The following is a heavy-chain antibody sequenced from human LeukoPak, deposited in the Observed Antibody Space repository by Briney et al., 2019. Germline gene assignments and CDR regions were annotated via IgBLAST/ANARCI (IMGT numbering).Heavy chain of an antibody. CDR3: ARDYPVVLTDLGMDV. Sequence: GGSLRLSCAASGFTFSSYSMNWVRQAPGKGLEWVSYISSSSSTIYYADSVKGRFTISRDNAKNSLYLQMNSLRDEDTAVYYCARDYPVVLTDLGMDVWGQGTTVTVSS. J-gene: IGHJ6*02. D-gene: IGHD2/OR15-2a*01. CDR1: GFTFSSYS. CDR2: ISSSSSTI. V-gene: IGHV3-48*02.